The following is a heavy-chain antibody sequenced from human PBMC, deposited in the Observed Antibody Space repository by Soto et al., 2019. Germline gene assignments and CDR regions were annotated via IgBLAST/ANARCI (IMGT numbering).Heavy chain of an antibody. Sequence: VRLVESGGGSVRPGGSLRLSCVASGFTLSDYYMSWIRQTPGKGLEWTSYISNNGRTMYYRDPVKGRFTISRDNTKKLLYLQMNGLRAEDTAVYYCARLPPPRCSGTFCSPYWGQGILVTVSS. CDR3: ARLPPPRCSGTFCSPY. D-gene: IGHD2-15*01. J-gene: IGHJ4*02. CDR2: ISNNGRTM. V-gene: IGHV3-11*01. CDR1: GFTLSDYY.